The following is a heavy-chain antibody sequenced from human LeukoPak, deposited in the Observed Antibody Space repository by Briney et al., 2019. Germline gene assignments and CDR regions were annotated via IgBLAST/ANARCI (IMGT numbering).Heavy chain of an antibody. CDR3: ARSSRELVGYAPWELMPPFDY. Sequence: GGSLRLSCAASGGTFSTYSMNWVRQAPGKGLEWVSYISSSSSTIYYADSVEGRFTIARDNAQNSVYLQMNSLRAEDTAVYYCARSSRELVGYAPWELMPPFDYWGQGTLVTVSS. V-gene: IGHV3-48*01. CDR2: ISSSSSTI. CDR1: GGTFSTYS. D-gene: IGHD2-8*01. J-gene: IGHJ4*02.